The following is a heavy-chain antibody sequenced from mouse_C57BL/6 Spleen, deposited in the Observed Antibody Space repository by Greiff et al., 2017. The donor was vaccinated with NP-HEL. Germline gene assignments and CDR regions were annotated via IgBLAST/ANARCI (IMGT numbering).Heavy chain of an antibody. CDR3: ARREGTAQATRFVYYAMDY. CDR1: GYTFTSYG. CDR2: IYPRSGNT. Sequence: QVQLQQSGAELARPGASVKLSCKASGYTFTSYGISWVKQRPGQGLEWIGEIYPRSGNTYYNEKFKGKATLTADKSSSTAYMELRSLTSEDSAVYFCARREGTAQATRFVYYAMDYWGQGTSVTVSS. J-gene: IGHJ4*01. D-gene: IGHD3-2*02. V-gene: IGHV1-81*01.